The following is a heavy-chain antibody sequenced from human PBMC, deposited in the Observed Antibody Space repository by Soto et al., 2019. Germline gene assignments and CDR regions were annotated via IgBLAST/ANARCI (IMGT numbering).Heavy chain of an antibody. CDR1: GFTVSNNY. Sequence: EVQLVESGGGLIQPGGSLRLSCAVSGFTVSNNYMSWVRQAPGKGLEGVSVIYSGGYTAYGDSVKGRFTISRDNSKNTFYLQTNTRGAPGPGVFYFAAQPGGGGYWGQGTLVTVSS. CDR3: AAQPGGGGY. CDR2: IYSGGYT. D-gene: IGHD3-10*01. V-gene: IGHV3-53*01. J-gene: IGHJ4*02.